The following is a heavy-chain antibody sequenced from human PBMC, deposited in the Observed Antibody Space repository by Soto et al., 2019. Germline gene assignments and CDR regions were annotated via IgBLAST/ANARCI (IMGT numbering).Heavy chain of an antibody. Sequence: GRGLEWIGNIYYSGTTYYNPSLKSRVTISVDTSKNLFSLKLSSVTAADTAVFYCARHGRRGYTYCTPLGMDVWGQGTTVT. CDR3: ARHGRRGYTYCTPLGMDV. V-gene: IGHV4-39*01. J-gene: IGHJ6*02. D-gene: IGHD5-18*01. CDR2: IYYSGTT.